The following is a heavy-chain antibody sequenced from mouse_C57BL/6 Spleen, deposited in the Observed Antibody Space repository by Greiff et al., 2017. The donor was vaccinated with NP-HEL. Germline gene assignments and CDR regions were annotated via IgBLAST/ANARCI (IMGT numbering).Heavy chain of an antibody. CDR2: INPNNGGT. D-gene: IGHD3-2*02. CDR3: ARLDSSGYDY. J-gene: IGHJ2*01. CDR1: GYTFTDYN. V-gene: IGHV1-18*01. Sequence: VQLKQSGPELVKPGASVKIPCKASGYTFTDYNMDWVKQSHGKSLEWIGDINPNNGGTIYNQKFKGKATLTVDKSSSTAYMELRSLTSEDTAVYYCARLDSSGYDYWGQGTTLTVSS.